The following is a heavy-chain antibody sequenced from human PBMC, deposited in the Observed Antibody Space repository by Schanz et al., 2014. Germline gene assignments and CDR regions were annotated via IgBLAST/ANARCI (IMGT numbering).Heavy chain of an antibody. J-gene: IGHJ6*03. CDR1: GFTLSNSD. CDR2: MSYDGSIK. V-gene: IGHV3-33*08. Sequence: QVQLVESGGGVVQPGRSLRLSCAASGFTLSNSDMHWVRQAPGKGLEWVAAMSYDGSIKYYGDSVKGRFTGSRDNARNSLYLHMNTLGAEDTAVYYCARDGDRFYHNYYMDVWGKGTTVTVSS. D-gene: IGHD4-17*01. CDR3: ARDGDRFYHNYYMDV.